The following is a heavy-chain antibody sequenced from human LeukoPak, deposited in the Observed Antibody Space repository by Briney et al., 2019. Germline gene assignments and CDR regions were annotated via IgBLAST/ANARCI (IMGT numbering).Heavy chain of an antibody. V-gene: IGHV3-48*03. D-gene: IGHD3-10*01. J-gene: IGHJ4*02. Sequence: PGGSLRLSCAASGFTFSSYEMNWVRQAPGKGLEWVSYISSSGSTIYYADSVKGRFTISRDNAKNSLYRQMNSLRAEDTAVYYCARGYYYGSGSYLWGQGTLVTVSS. CDR3: ARGYYYGSGSYL. CDR2: ISSSGSTI. CDR1: GFTFSSYE.